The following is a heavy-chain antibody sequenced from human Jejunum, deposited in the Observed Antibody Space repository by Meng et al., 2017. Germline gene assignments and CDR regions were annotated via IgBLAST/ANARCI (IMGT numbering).Heavy chain of an antibody. Sequence: GSLRLSCTVSGFSISSGNYCGWIRQPPGKGLEWIGSLYHSVSTYYNPSLKSRLTISVDTSKNQFSLRLNSVTAADTALYYCTRDIGGGTQDYWGQGTLVTVSS. V-gene: IGHV4-38-2*02. D-gene: IGHD1-1*01. CDR1: GFSISSGNY. CDR2: LYHSVST. J-gene: IGHJ4*02. CDR3: TRDIGGGTQDY.